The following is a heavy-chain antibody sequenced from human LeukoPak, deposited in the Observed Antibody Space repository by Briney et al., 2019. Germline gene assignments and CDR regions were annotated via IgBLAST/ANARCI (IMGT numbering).Heavy chain of an antibody. D-gene: IGHD3-10*01. CDR1: GYTFTGHY. CDR2: INPNSAAS. CDR3: ARDFYGSRPGAFDY. V-gene: IGHV1-2*06. Sequence: ASVKVSCKASGYTFTGHYIHWVRQAPGQGLEWMGQINPNSAASHYAQKFQDRVTMTSDTSINMAYMELRSLRSDDTAVYYCARDFYGSRPGAFDYWGQGTLITVSS. J-gene: IGHJ4*02.